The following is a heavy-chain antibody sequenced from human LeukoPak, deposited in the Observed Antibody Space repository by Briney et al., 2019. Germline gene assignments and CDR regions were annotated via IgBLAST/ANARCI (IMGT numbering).Heavy chain of an antibody. CDR1: GFTFSNYN. CDR2: ISSSSSYI. J-gene: IGHJ4*02. D-gene: IGHD5-12*01. V-gene: IGHV3-21*01. CDR3: ARDEVATISDY. Sequence: PGGSLRLSCAASGFTFSNYNMNWVRQAPGKGLEWVSFISSSSSYIYYADSLKGRFTISRDNAKNSVYLQMNSLRAEDTAVYYCARDEVATISDYWGQGTLVTVSS.